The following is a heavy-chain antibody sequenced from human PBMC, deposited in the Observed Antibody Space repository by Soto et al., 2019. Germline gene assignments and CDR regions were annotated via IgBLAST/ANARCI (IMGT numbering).Heavy chain of an antibody. Sequence: SETLSLTCAVYGGSFSGYYWSWIRQPPGKGLGWIGEINHSGSTNYNPSLKSRVTISVDTSKNQFSLKLSSVTAADTAVYYCARFGRYSSSWYLIDYFDYWGQGTLVTVSS. CDR3: ARFGRYSSSWYLIDYFDY. V-gene: IGHV4-34*01. CDR2: INHSGST. D-gene: IGHD6-13*01. J-gene: IGHJ4*02. CDR1: GGSFSGYY.